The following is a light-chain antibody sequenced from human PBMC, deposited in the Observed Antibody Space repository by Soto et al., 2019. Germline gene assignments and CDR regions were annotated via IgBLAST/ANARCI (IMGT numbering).Light chain of an antibody. CDR1: QDIRNY. J-gene: IGKJ1*01. CDR3: QQYNSYS. V-gene: IGKV1-33*01. Sequence: DIQMTQSPSPLSASVGDRVTITCQASQDIRNYLNWYQKKPGKAPKLLIYDASSLEAGVPSRFSGSGSGTDFTFTISSLQPEDFATYYCQQYNSYSFGQGTKVEMK. CDR2: DAS.